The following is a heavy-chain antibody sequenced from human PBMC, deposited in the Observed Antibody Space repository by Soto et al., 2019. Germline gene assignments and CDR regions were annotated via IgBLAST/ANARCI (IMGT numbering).Heavy chain of an antibody. CDR1: GFTFRSYV. D-gene: IGHD2-2*01. CDR2: ISASGGST. V-gene: IGHV3-23*01. CDR3: AKDVVPFAMGGVNYYYYGMDV. J-gene: IGHJ6*02. Sequence: GGSLRLSCVASGFTFRSYVMSWVRQAPGKGLEWVSGISASGGSTKYADSVKGRFTISRDNSKKTLYLQMNSLRAEDTAVYYCAKDVVPFAMGGVNYYYYGMDVWGQGTTGTVSS.